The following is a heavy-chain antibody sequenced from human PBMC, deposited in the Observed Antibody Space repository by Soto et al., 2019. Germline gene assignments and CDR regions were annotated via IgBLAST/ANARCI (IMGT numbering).Heavy chain of an antibody. D-gene: IGHD3-16*01. V-gene: IGHV3-7*03. Sequence: GGPLRVSCGASGFTFSSNWLSWLRQAQGKGLEWLANIKQDGSEKYYVDSVKGRFTISRDNVKNSLFLQMDSLRAEDTAVYYCARVGRLLLGELPIYYYVLDVWGQGTTVTVSS. CDR1: GFTFSSNW. CDR2: IKQDGSEK. CDR3: ARVGRLLLGELPIYYYVLDV. J-gene: IGHJ6*02.